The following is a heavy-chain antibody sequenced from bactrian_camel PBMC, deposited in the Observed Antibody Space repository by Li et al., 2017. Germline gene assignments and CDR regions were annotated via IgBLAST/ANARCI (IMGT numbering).Heavy chain of an antibody. Sequence: HVQLVESGGGSVQAGGSLRLSCAASGDTYSSYCMAWFRQVPGKEREAVANIETDGTPTYTDSVKGRFAISKDSTGNTLYLQMNSLIAEDSGIYYCASRRVCSTTNGWNGYCCRGQGTQVTVS. D-gene: IGHD7*01. CDR1: GDTYSSYC. J-gene: IGHJ4*01. CDR3: ASRRVCSTTNGWNGYCC. V-gene: IGHV3-2*01. CDR2: IETDGTPT.